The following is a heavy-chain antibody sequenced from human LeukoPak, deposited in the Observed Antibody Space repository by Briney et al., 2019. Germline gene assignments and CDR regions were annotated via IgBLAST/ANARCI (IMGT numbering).Heavy chain of an antibody. CDR3: GRGPSVGGLWFGELLSTQWFDP. CDR1: GGSISSYY. CDR2: IYYSGST. V-gene: IGHV4-59*01. J-gene: IGHJ5*02. Sequence: SETLSLTCAVSGGSISSYYWSWIRQPPGKGLEWIGYIYYSGSTNYNPSLKSRVTISVETSNKQFFLKLRSVTAADTAVYYCGRGPSVGGLWFGELLSTQWFDPWGQGTLVTVSS. D-gene: IGHD3-10*01.